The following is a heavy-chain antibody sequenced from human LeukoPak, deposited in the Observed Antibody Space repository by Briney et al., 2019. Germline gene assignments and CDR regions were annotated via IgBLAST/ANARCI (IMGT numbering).Heavy chain of an antibody. D-gene: IGHD5-12*01. J-gene: IGHJ4*02. CDR1: GGSISSNNW. CDR3: ARGPSVAAHLDY. Sequence: SGTLSLTCAVSGGSISSNNWWRWVRQPPGKGLEWIGEIYHHGATNYNPPLKSRVTLSVDKSKNQFSLELRSVTAADTAVYYCARGPSVAAHLDYWGQGTLVTVSS. CDR2: IYHHGAT. V-gene: IGHV4-4*02.